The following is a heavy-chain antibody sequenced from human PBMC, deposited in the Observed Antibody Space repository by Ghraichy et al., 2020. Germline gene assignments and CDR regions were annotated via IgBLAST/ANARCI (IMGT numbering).Heavy chain of an antibody. CDR2: IYSDGST. CDR1: GFAVSSNY. CDR3: ARDRRGGDGHAFDI. Sequence: GESLNISCAASGFAVSSNYMNWLRQAPGKGLEWVSSIYSDGSTKYADSVRGRFTISRDNSKNTLYLQMNSLRDEDTAVYYCARDRRGGDGHAFDIWGQGTMVTVSS. J-gene: IGHJ3*02. V-gene: IGHV3-53*01. D-gene: IGHD2-21*02.